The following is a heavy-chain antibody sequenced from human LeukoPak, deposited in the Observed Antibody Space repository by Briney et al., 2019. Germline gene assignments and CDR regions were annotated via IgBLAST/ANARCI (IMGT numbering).Heavy chain of an antibody. V-gene: IGHV3-21*06. CDR2: ISSSNSYI. CDR3: ARGSVDYYDSSGIQNYYTMDV. J-gene: IGHJ6*02. CDR1: GFSFSSYS. Sequence: GGSLRLSCAASGFSFSSYSMNWVRQAPGKGLEWVSSISSSNSYIYYADSVKGRFTISRDNAKNSLSLQMNSLRAEDTAVYYCARGSVDYYDSSGIQNYYTMDVWGQGTTVTVSS. D-gene: IGHD3-22*01.